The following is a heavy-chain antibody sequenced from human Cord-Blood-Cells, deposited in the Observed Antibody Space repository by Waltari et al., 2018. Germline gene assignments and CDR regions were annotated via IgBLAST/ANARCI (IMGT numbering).Heavy chain of an antibody. D-gene: IGHD1-1*01. CDR1: GFTFSSYG. Sequence: QVQLVESGGGVVQPGRSLRLSCAASGFTFSSYGMHWVRQAPGKGLEVVAIIWYDGSNKYYADSVKGRFTISRDNSKNTLYLQMNSLRAEDTAVYYCARVTTGIDYWGQGTLVTVSS. CDR2: IWYDGSNK. J-gene: IGHJ4*02. CDR3: ARVTTGIDY. V-gene: IGHV3-33*01.